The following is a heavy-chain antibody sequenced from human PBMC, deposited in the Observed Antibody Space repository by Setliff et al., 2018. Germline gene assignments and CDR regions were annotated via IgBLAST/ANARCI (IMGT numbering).Heavy chain of an antibody. V-gene: IGHV4-4*07. CDR3: AASRAYTGAVEEWFLPKTFDF. D-gene: IGHD3-10*01. CDR1: GASISNYY. CDR2: IYFTEST. Sequence: PSETLSLTCTVSGASISNYYWNWIRQPAGKGLERLGRIYFTESTKYNPSLKSRVTLSRDTSKNQFSLKLSSGTAADAALYYCAASRAYTGAVEEWFLPKTFDFWGQGSPVTVSS. J-gene: IGHJ4*02.